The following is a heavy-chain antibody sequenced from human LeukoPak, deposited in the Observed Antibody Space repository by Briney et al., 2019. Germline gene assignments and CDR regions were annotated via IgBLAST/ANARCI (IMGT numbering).Heavy chain of an antibody. J-gene: IGHJ3*02. CDR2: IWYDGSNK. V-gene: IGHV3-33*06. CDR1: GFTFSSYG. CDR3: AKDVGGYDFWSGYYMSAFDI. D-gene: IGHD3-3*01. Sequence: PGGSLRLSCAASGFTFSSYGMHWVRQAPGKGLEWVAVIWYDGSNKYYADSVKGRFTISRDNSKNTLYLQMNSLGAEDTAVYYCAKDVGGYDFWSGYYMSAFDIWGQGTMVTVSS.